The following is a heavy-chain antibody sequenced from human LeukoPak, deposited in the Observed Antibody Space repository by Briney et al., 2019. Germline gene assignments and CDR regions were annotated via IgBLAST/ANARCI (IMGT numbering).Heavy chain of an antibody. J-gene: IGHJ4*02. D-gene: IGHD6-13*01. Sequence: GGSLRLSCAASGFTFSSYWMHWVRQAPGKGLVWVSRVNSDGSSTSYADSVKGRFTISRDNAKNTLYLQMNSLRAEDTAVYYCARDPSAADLFDYWGQGTLVTVSS. CDR1: GFTFSSYW. V-gene: IGHV3-74*01. CDR2: VNSDGSST. CDR3: ARDPSAADLFDY.